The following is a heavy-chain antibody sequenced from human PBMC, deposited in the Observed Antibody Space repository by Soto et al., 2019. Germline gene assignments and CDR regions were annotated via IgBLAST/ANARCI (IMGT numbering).Heavy chain of an antibody. D-gene: IGHD3-3*01. CDR1: GYSFIDFY. V-gene: IGHV1-2*02. Sequence: AASVKVSCKSSGYSFIDFYIHWVRQAPGQGLEWMGWINPNTGGAVYAQKFLGRVTMTGDTSISTAYMELSGLRSDDTAIYFCATSTYDDFWSGYYWGQGTLVTVSS. CDR2: INPNTGGA. CDR3: ATSTYDDFWSGYY. J-gene: IGHJ4*02.